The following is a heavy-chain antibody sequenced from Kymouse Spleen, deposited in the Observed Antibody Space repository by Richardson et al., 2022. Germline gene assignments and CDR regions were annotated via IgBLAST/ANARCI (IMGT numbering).Heavy chain of an antibody. Sequence: EVQLVESGGGLVKPGGSLRLSCAASGFTFSNAWMSWVRQAPGKGLEWVGRIKSKTDGGTTDYAAPVKGRFTISRDDSKNTLYLQMNSLKTEDTAVYYCTGIAARKAFDIWGQGTMVTVSS. CDR3: TGIAARKAFDI. CDR2: IKSKTDGGTT. J-gene: IGHJ3*02. V-gene: IGHV3-15*01. CDR1: GFTFSNAW. D-gene: IGHD6-6*01.